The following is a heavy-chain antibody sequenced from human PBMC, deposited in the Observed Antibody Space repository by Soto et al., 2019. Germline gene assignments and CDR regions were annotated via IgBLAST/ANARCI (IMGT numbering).Heavy chain of an antibody. CDR1: GYSFTSYW. V-gene: IGHV5-10-1*01. J-gene: IGHJ6*02. D-gene: IGHD6-13*01. CDR3: ERNTGSSWYVFYGMDV. Sequence: PGESLKISCKGSGYSFTSYWISWVRQMPGKGLEWMGRIDPSDSYTNYSPSFQGHVTISADKSISTAYLQWSSLKASDTAMYYCERNTGSSWYVFYGMDVWGQGTTVTVSS. CDR2: IDPSDSYT.